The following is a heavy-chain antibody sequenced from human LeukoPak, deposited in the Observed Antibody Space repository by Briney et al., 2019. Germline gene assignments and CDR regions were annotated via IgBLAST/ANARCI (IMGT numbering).Heavy chain of an antibody. CDR1: GGTFSSYA. V-gene: IGHV1-69*04. CDR2: IIPIFGIA. D-gene: IGHD3-22*01. J-gene: IGHJ4*02. CDR3: ARWDSSGSYFDY. Sequence: SVKVSCKASGGTFSSYAISWVRQPPGPGLEWMGRIIPIFGIANYAQKFQGRVTITADKSTSTAYMELSSLRSEDTAVYYCARWDSSGSYFDYWGQGTLVTVSS.